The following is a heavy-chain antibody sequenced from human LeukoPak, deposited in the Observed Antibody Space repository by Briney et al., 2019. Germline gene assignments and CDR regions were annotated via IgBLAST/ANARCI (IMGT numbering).Heavy chain of an antibody. D-gene: IGHD1-26*01. CDR1: GYTFTGYY. CDR3: ARDRYSGSYYSY. Sequence: ASVKVSCKASGYTFTGYYMHWVRQAPGQGLEWMGWINPNSGGTNYAQKFQGRVTMTRDTSISTAYMELSRLRSDDTAVYYCARDRYSGSYYSYWGQGTLVTVSS. J-gene: IGHJ4*02. V-gene: IGHV1-2*02. CDR2: INPNSGGT.